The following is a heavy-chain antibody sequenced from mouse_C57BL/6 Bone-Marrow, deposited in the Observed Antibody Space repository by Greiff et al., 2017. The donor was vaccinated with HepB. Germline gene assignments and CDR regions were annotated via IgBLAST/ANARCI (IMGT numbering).Heavy chain of an antibody. CDR1: GYSFTSYY. J-gene: IGHJ4*01. CDR2: IYPGSGNT. Sequence: VQLQQSGPELVKPGASVKISCKASGYSFTSYYIHWVKQRPGQGLEWIGWIYPGSGNTKYNEKFKGKATLTADTSSSTAYMQLSSLTSEDSAVYYYAKDYYGSYCTMDYWGQGTSVTVSS. D-gene: IGHD1-1*01. CDR3: AKDYYGSYCTMDY. V-gene: IGHV1-66*01.